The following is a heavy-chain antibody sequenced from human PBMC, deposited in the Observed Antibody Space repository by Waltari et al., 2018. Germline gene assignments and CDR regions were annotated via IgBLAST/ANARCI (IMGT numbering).Heavy chain of an antibody. CDR2: ITSSFRST. Sequence: EVQLLESGGDLVQPGGSLTLSCAASGFTFHSYAMNWVRQAPGKGLECVSAITSSFRSTYYADSVKGRFTISRDNSKNTAYLQMNSLRAGDTAIYYCAKGTAAFYYGMDVWGQGTTVTVSS. V-gene: IGHV3-23*01. J-gene: IGHJ6*02. CDR1: GFTFHSYA. D-gene: IGHD3-16*01. CDR3: AKGTAAFYYGMDV.